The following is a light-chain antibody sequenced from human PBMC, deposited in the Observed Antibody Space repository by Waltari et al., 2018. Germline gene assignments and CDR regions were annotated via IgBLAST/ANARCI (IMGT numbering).Light chain of an antibody. Sequence: QSVLTQPPSASGTPGQRVTISCSGRSSDIGSNTVNWYQHLPGTAPRLLIYNTYYRPSGVPDRFSGSSSGTSASLAISGLQSEDEAVFYCATWDDSLKGFVFGSGTKVTVL. CDR3: ATWDDSLKGFV. V-gene: IGLV1-44*01. J-gene: IGLJ1*01. CDR1: SSDIGSNT. CDR2: NTY.